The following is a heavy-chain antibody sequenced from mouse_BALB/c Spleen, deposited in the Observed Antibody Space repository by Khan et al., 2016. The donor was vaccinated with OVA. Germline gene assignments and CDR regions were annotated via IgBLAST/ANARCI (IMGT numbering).Heavy chain of an antibody. CDR1: GFTFSTYG. CDR2: ISSGGSYT. V-gene: IGHV5-6*01. Sequence: EVQRVESGGDLVKPGGSLKLSCAASGFTFSTYGMSWVRQTPDKRLEWVATISSGGSYTYYVDSVKGRFTISRDNAKNTLELQMSSLKSEDTAMYYCTRLAYYYNSEGFAYWGQGTLVTVSA. D-gene: IGHD1-1*02. J-gene: IGHJ3*01. CDR3: TRLAYYYNSEGFAY.